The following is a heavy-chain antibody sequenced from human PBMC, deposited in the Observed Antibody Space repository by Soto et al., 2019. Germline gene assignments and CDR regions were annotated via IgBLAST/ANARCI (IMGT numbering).Heavy chain of an antibody. CDR1: GGSISSCGYY. V-gene: IGHV4-31*03. D-gene: IGHD2-15*01. Sequence: SETLSLTCTVSGGSISSCGYYWSWIRQHPGKGLEWIGYIYYSGSTYYNPSLKSRVTISVDTSKNQFSLKLSSVTAADTAVYYCARASSRPYCSGGSCLNWFDPWGQGTLVTVSS. J-gene: IGHJ5*02. CDR2: IYYSGST. CDR3: ARASSRPYCSGGSCLNWFDP.